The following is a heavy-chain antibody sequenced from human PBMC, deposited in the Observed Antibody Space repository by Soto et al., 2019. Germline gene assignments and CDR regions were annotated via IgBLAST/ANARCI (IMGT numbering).Heavy chain of an antibody. D-gene: IGHD2-2*01. CDR1: GGSISSGGYY. CDR3: ARTSVMWYQLLSHFDY. CDR2: IYYSGST. J-gene: IGHJ4*02. Sequence: SETLSLTCTVSGGSISSGGYYWSWIRQHPGKGLEWIGYIYYSGSTYYNPSLKSRVTISVDTSKNQFSLKLSSVTAADTAVYYCARTSVMWYQLLSHFDYWGQGTLVTVSS. V-gene: IGHV4-31*03.